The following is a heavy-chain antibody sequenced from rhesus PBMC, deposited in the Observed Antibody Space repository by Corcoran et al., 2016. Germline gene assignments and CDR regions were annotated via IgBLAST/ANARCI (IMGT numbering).Heavy chain of an antibody. J-gene: IGHJ2*01. CDR3: ARGPSIVGATRRNWYFDL. V-gene: IGHV4-80*01. CDR2: INGNSVST. D-gene: IGHD1-44*02. Sequence: QVQLQESGPGLVKPSETLSLTCTVSGASISSNWWNWIRQPPGRGLEWIGEINGNSVSTHINPSPKGRLTISKDASKPQFTQKLSSVTVADTAVYYCARGPSIVGATRRNWYFDLWGPGTPITISS. CDR1: GASISSNW.